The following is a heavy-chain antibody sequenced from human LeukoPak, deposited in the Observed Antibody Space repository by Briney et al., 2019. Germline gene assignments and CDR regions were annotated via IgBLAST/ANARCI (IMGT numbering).Heavy chain of an antibody. CDR2: INPNSGGT. CDR1: GYTLTGYY. D-gene: IGHD3-22*01. Sequence: ASVKVSCKASGYTLTGYYMHWVRQAPGQGLEWMGWINPNSGGTNYAQKFQGRVTMTRDTSISTAYMELSRLRSDDTAVYYCATTYYYDSSGYYYGGEFDYWGQGTLVTVSS. J-gene: IGHJ4*02. V-gene: IGHV1-2*02. CDR3: ATTYYYDSSGYYYGGEFDY.